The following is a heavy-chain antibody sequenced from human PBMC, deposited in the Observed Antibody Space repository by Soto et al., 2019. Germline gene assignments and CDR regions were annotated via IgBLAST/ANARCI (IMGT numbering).Heavy chain of an antibody. J-gene: IGHJ4*02. CDR2: INHSGST. Sequence: QVQLQQWGAGLLKPSETLSLTCAVYGGSFSGYYWSWIRQPPGKGLEWIGEINHSGSTNYNPSLKSRVTISVDTSKNQFSLNLSSVTAADTAVYYCARAYGGNSGVFDYWGQGTLVTVSS. CDR3: ARAYGGNSGVFDY. D-gene: IGHD4-17*01. CDR1: GGSFSGYY. V-gene: IGHV4-34*01.